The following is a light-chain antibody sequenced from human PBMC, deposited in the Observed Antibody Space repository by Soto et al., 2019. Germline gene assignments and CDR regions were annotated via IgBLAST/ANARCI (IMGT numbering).Light chain of an antibody. CDR2: AAS. CDR3: QQLHSYPIT. Sequence: DIQMTQSPSSVSASVGDRVTITCRASQDIGSWFAWYQQKPGKVPKLLIYAASTLQSGVPSRFSGSESGAVFTLTISSLQPEDFATYYCQQLHSYPITFGQGTRLEIK. CDR1: QDIGSW. J-gene: IGKJ5*01. V-gene: IGKV1-9*01.